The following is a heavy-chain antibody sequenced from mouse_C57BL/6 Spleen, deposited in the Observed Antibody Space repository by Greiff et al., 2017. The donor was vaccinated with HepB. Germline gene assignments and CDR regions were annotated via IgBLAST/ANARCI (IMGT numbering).Heavy chain of an antibody. J-gene: IGHJ4*01. Sequence: QVQLKQSGAELVKPGASVKISCKASGYAFSSYWMNWVKQRPGKGLEWIGQIYPGDGDTNYNGKFKGKATLTADKSSSTAYMQLSSLTSEDSAVYFCARGPYYYGSRDYYAMDYWGQGTSVTVSS. V-gene: IGHV1-80*01. D-gene: IGHD1-1*01. CDR2: IYPGDGDT. CDR3: ARGPYYYGSRDYYAMDY. CDR1: GYAFSSYW.